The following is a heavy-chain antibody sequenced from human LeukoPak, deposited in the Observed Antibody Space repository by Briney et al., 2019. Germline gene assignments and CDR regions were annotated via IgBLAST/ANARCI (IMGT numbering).Heavy chain of an antibody. J-gene: IGHJ4*02. D-gene: IGHD3-3*01. CDR1: GFSVSNNY. V-gene: IGHV3-53*01. Sequence: GGSLRLSCVVSGFSVSNNYIIWVRQAPGNGLERVSVIYGDGRTSHSASVRGRFTISRDNSMNIVSLQMNNLRVEDTAVYYCARGRGLGVVSPYFDYWGQGTLVTVSS. CDR2: IYGDGRT. CDR3: ARGRGLGVVSPYFDY.